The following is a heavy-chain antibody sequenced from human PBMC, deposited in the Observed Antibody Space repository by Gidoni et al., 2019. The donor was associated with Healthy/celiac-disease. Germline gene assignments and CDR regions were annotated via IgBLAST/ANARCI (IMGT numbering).Heavy chain of an antibody. J-gene: IGHJ3*02. D-gene: IGHD4-17*01. CDR1: VYTFTSYG. CDR3: ARLGLDYGGNSVRFAFDI. V-gene: IGHV1-18*01. CDR2: ISAYNGNT. Sequence: QVQLVQSGAEVKTPGASVKVSCTASVYTFTSYGISWVRQAPGQGLEWMGWISAYNGNTNYAQKLQGRVTMTTDTSTSTAYMELRSLRSDDTAVYYCARLGLDYGGNSVRFAFDIWGQGTMVTVSS.